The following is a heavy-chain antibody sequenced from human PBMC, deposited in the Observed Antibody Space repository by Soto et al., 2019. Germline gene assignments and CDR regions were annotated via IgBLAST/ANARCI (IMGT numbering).Heavy chain of an antibody. CDR2: ISYDGNNQ. CDR1: GFTFTSYA. CDR3: AKDSYGPNYFDY. D-gene: IGHD3-10*01. V-gene: IGHV3-30*04. J-gene: IGHJ4*02. Sequence: QVQLVESGGGVVQPGRSLRLSCAASGFTFTSYAIHWVRQPPARGLEWVAVISYDGNNQYYADSVKGRFTISRDTSKNTLYLQMNSLRHDDTAVYYCAKDSYGPNYFDYWGQGTLVTVSS.